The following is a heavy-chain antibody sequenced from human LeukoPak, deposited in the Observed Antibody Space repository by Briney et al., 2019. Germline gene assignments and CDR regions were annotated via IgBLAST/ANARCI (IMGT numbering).Heavy chain of an antibody. Sequence: LRLSCAASGFTFSDYYMSWIRQPPGKGLEWIGEINHSGSTNYNPSLKSRVTISVDTSKNQFSLKLSSVTAADTAVYYCARIPITYDSSGYYRRGNWFDPWGQGTLVTVSS. CDR2: INHSGST. CDR3: ARIPITYDSSGYYRRGNWFDP. D-gene: IGHD3-22*01. CDR1: GFTFSDYY. V-gene: IGHV4-34*01. J-gene: IGHJ5*02.